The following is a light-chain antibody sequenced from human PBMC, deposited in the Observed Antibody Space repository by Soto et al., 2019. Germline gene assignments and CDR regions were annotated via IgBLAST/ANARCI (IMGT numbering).Light chain of an antibody. Sequence: QSVLTQPASVSGSPGQSITISCTGTSSDVGGYNYVSWYQQHPGKAPKLMIYEVSNRPSGVSNRFSGSKSGNTASLTISGLQAGDEADYYCSSYTSSSTPVVFGGGTQLTVL. CDR2: EVS. CDR3: SSYTSSSTPVV. J-gene: IGLJ2*01. CDR1: SSDVGGYNY. V-gene: IGLV2-14*01.